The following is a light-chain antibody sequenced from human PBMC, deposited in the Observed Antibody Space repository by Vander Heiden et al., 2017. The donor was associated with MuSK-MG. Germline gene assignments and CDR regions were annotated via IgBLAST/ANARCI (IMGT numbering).Light chain of an antibody. CDR2: GAS. CDR3: QQYNNWPPAT. J-gene: IGKJ2*01. V-gene: IGKV3-15*01. Sequence: SPATLSVSPGEGATLSCRASQSVSTNLAWYQQKPGQAPRLLIYGASTRATGAPARFSGSGSGTEFTLTISSLQSEDFAVYYCQQYNNWPPATFGQGTKLEIK. CDR1: QSVSTN.